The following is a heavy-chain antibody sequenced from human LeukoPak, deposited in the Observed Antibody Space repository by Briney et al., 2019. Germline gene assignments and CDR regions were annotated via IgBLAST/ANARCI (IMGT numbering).Heavy chain of an antibody. J-gene: IGHJ5*02. D-gene: IGHD3-10*01. CDR2: IYYSGST. CDR3: ARPSFYGSGPFDP. Sequence: SETLSLTCTVSGGSMSSYYWSWIRQSPGKGLEWIGYIYYSGSTNYNPSLKSRVTISVDTSKNQFSLKLSSVTAVDTAVYYCARPSFYGSGPFDPWGQGTLVTVSS. CDR1: GGSMSSYY. V-gene: IGHV4-59*01.